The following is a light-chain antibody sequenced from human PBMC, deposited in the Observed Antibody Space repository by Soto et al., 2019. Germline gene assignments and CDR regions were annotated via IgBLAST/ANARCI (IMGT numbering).Light chain of an antibody. J-gene: IGKJ1*01. V-gene: IGKV1-5*03. CDR3: QHYNSYSEA. Sequence: DSQITQSPSTLSGSVGYRVTITCRASQTISSWLAWYQQKPGKAPKLLIYKASTLKSGVPSRFSGSGSGTEFTLTISSLQPDDFATYYCQHYNSYSEAFGQGTTVDIK. CDR2: KAS. CDR1: QTISSW.